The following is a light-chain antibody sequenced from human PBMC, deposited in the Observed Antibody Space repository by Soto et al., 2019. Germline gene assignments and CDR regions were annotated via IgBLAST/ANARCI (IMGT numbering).Light chain of an antibody. Sequence: DIQMTQSPSTLSASVGDRVTITCRAGQSISTWLVWYQQKPGKAPKLLIYKASSLEGGVPSRFSGSGSGTEFTLTISSLQPDDFATYYCQQYLNRWTFGQGTKVEIK. CDR2: KAS. V-gene: IGKV1-5*03. CDR3: QQYLNRWT. J-gene: IGKJ1*01. CDR1: QSISTW.